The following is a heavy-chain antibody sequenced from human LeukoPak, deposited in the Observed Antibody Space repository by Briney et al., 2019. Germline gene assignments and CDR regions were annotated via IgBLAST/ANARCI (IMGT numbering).Heavy chain of an antibody. J-gene: IGHJ4*02. Sequence: SETLSLTCTVSGGSISSSSYYWRWIRQPPGKGLEWIGSIYYSGSTYYNPSLKSRVTISVDTSKNQFSLKLSSVTAADTAVYYCARAGGRCTNGVCYTPTQITMIDYWGQGTLVTVSS. CDR2: IYYSGST. CDR3: ARAGGRCTNGVCYTPTQITMIDY. V-gene: IGHV4-39*07. D-gene: IGHD2-8*01. CDR1: GGSISSSSYY.